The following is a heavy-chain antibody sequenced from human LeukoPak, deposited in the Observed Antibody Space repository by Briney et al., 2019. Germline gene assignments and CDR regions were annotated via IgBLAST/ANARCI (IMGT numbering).Heavy chain of an antibody. J-gene: IGHJ4*02. CDR2: INPNSGGT. CDR3: ARPSYSSSSGLRPYYFDY. V-gene: IGHV1-2*02. Sequence: ASVKVPCKASGYTFTGYYMHWVRQAPGQGLEWMGWINPNSGGTNYAQKFQGRVTMTRDTSISTAYMELSRLRSDDTAVYYCARPSYSSSSGLRPYYFDYWGQGTLVTVSS. CDR1: GYTFTGYY. D-gene: IGHD6-6*01.